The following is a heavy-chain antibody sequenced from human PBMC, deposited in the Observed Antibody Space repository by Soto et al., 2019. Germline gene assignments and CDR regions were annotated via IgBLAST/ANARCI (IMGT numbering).Heavy chain of an antibody. V-gene: IGHV1-18*01. CDR1: GYTSTNYG. CDR3: SRGTSIPASGDY. Sequence: GASVKVSCKASGYTSTNYGINWVRQAPGQGLEWLGWVSAYNGEKRYAQRVQARVIMTTDTSTTTAYMELRSLRSDDTAVYYCSRGTSIPASGDYWGQGTLVTVSS. CDR2: VSAYNGEK. D-gene: IGHD6-6*01. J-gene: IGHJ4*01.